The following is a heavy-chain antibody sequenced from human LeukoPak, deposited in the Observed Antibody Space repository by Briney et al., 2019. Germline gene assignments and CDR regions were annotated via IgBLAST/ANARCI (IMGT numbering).Heavy chain of an antibody. J-gene: IGHJ6*03. D-gene: IGHD3-10*01. CDR1: GFTFDDYA. CDR3: AKESGRITMVRGVKLGYYMDV. V-gene: IGHV3-43*01. Sequence: AGGSLRLSCAASGFTFDDYAMHWVRQAPGKGLEWVSLISWDGGSTYYADSVKGRFTISRDNSKNSLYLQMNSLRTEDTALYYCAKESGRITMVRGVKLGYYMDVWGKGTTVTVSS. CDR2: ISWDGGST.